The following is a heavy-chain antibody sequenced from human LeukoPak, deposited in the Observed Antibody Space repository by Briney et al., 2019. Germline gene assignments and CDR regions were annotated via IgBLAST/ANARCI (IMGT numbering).Heavy chain of an antibody. Sequence: EGSLRLSCAASGFTFSSYGMHWVRQAPGKGLEWVAVIWYDGSNKYYADSVKGRFTISRDNSKNTLYLQMNSLRAEDTAVYYCARELRGYSYNDYWGQGTLVTVSS. D-gene: IGHD5-18*01. CDR1: GFTFSSYG. J-gene: IGHJ4*02. CDR3: ARELRGYSYNDY. CDR2: IWYDGSNK. V-gene: IGHV3-33*01.